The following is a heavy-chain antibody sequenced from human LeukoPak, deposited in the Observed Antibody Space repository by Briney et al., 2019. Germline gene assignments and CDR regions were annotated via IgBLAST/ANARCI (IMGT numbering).Heavy chain of an antibody. CDR2: IGTDGSST. D-gene: IGHD6-13*01. CDR3: ARGGDTSNWYPGYFDY. CDR1: GFTFSSYW. J-gene: IGHJ4*02. Sequence: GGSLRLSCAASGFTFSSYWMHWVRQVPGKGLVWVSRIGTDGSSTTYADYVKGRFTISRDNAKNTLFLQMNSLRAEDTAVYYCARGGDTSNWYPGYFDYWGQGALVTVSS. V-gene: IGHV3-74*01.